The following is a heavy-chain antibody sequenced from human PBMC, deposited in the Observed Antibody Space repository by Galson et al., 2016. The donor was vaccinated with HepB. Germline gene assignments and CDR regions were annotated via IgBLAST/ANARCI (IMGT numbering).Heavy chain of an antibody. CDR1: GLIFSDYG. CDR3: ATRLWNTGY. Sequence: SLRLSCAVSGLIFSDYGMSWVRQAPGKGLEWVSAIHYLGTSTHYADSVKGRFTISRDNSKNTLYLHITSLRVEDTAVYYCATRLWNTGYWGQGTLVTVSS. CDR2: IHYLGTST. J-gene: IGHJ4*02. D-gene: IGHD6-13*01. V-gene: IGHV3-23*05.